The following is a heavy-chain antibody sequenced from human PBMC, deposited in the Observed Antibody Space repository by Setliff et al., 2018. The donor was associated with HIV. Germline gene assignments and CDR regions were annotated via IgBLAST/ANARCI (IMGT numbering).Heavy chain of an antibody. CDR1: GFTFSDYY. D-gene: IGHD3-3*01. J-gene: IGHJ4*02. Sequence: PGESLKISCAASGFTFSDYYMSWIRQAPGKGLEWISYISRGGRTKYYADSVKGRFTISRDNAKNSLYLQMNSLTAEDTAVYYCARDVSWRVRTYIDYWGQGALVTVSS. V-gene: IGHV3-11*04. CDR2: ISRGGRTK. CDR3: ARDVSWRVRTYIDY.